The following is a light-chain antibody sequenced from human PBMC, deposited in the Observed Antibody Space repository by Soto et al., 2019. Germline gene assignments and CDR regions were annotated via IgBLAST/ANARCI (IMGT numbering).Light chain of an antibody. CDR3: ETWDTNVVV. CDR2: LEGSGSY. CDR1: SGHSTYI. J-gene: IGLJ2*01. Sequence: QLVLTQSSSASASLGSSGKLTCTLSSGHSTYIIAWHQQQPGKAHRYLRKLEGSGSYNKRSGIPDRFSRSSSVADRYLTISNLQFEDEVDYYCETWDTNVVVFGGGTKVTVL. V-gene: IGLV4-60*02.